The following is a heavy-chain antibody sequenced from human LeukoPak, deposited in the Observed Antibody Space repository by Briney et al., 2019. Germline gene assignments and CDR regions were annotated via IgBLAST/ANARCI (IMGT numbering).Heavy chain of an antibody. CDR2: ISSSSSYI. Sequence: PGGSLRLSCAASGFTFSSYAMSWVRQAPGKGLEWVSSISSSSSYIYYADSVKGRFTISRDNAKNSLYLQMNSLRAEDTAVYYCARAVGVIVAIDYWGQGTLVTVSS. CDR1: GFTFSSYA. V-gene: IGHV3-21*01. J-gene: IGHJ4*02. D-gene: IGHD5-12*01. CDR3: ARAVGVIVAIDY.